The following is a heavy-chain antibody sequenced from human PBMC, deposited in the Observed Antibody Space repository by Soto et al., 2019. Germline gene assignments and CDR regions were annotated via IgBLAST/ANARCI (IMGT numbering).Heavy chain of an antibody. CDR2: IYYSGST. J-gene: IGHJ4*02. CDR1: GGSISSGDYY. CDR3: ARVSEWLRYFDY. V-gene: IGHV4-30-4*01. D-gene: IGHD5-12*01. Sequence: QVQLQESGPGLVKPSQTLSLTCTVSGGSISSGDYYWSWIRQPPGKGLGWIGYIYYSGSTYYNPSLKSRGTISVDTSKNQFSLKLSSVTAADTAVYYCARVSEWLRYFDYWGQGTLVTVSS.